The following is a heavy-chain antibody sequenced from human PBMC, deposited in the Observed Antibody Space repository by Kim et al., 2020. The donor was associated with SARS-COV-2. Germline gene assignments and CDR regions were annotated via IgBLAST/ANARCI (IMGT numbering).Heavy chain of an antibody. V-gene: IGHV3-64*01. CDR3: ARGIPSYDSSGYRHDAFDI. D-gene: IGHD3-22*01. CDR2: ISSNGGST. Sequence: GGSLRLSCAASGFTFSSYPMHWVRQAPGKGLEYVSAISSNGGSTYYANSVKGRFTISRDNSKNTLYLQMGSLRAEDMAVYYCARGIPSYDSSGYRHDAFDIWGQGTMDTVSS. J-gene: IGHJ3*02. CDR1: GFTFSSYP.